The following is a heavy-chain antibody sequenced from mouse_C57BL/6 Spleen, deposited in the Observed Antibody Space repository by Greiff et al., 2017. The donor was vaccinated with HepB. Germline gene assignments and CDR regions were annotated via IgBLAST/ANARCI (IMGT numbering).Heavy chain of an antibody. D-gene: IGHD2-2*01. CDR1: GFTFSDYG. J-gene: IGHJ3*01. CDR3: ARGGYPAWFAY. CDR2: ISSGSSTI. Sequence: EVQVVESGGGLVKPGGSLKLSCAASGFTFSDYGMHWVRQAPEKGLEWVAYISSGSSTIYYADTVKGRFTISRDNAKNTLFLQMTSLRSEDTAMYYCARGGYPAWFAYWGQGTLVTVSA. V-gene: IGHV5-17*01.